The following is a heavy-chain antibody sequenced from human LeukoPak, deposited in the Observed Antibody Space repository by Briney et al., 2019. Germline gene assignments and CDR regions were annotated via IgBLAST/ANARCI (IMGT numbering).Heavy chain of an antibody. J-gene: IGHJ3*02. CDR3: AKGGWSLDI. CDR2: IYYNGNT. Sequence: AEILSLTCTVSGGSISGSYWSWIRQSPGKGLEWLGYIYYNGNTDYNPSLRRRLTMSVDTSKNQFSLKLTSVTAADTALYYCAKGGWSLDIWGQGTMVTVSS. D-gene: IGHD6-19*01. V-gene: IGHV4-59*03. CDR1: GGSISGSY.